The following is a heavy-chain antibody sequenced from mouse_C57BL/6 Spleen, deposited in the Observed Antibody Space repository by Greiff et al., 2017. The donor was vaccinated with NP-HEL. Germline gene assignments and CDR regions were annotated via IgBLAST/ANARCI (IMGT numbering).Heavy chain of an antibody. Sequence: QVQLQQPGAELVKPGASVKLSCKASGYTFTSYWMHWVKQRPGQGLEWIGMIHPNSGSTNYNEKFKSKATLTVDKSSRTAYMQLSSLASEDSAVYYCASEPDYYGSSYDGYWGQGTTLTVSS. CDR3: ASEPDYYGSSYDGY. CDR2: IHPNSGST. D-gene: IGHD1-1*01. J-gene: IGHJ2*01. CDR1: GYTFTSYW. V-gene: IGHV1-64*01.